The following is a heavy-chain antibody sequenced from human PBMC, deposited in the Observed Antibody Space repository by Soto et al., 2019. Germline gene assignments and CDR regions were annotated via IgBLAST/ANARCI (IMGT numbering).Heavy chain of an antibody. V-gene: IGHV1-18*01. J-gene: IGHJ3*02. CDR2: ISAYNGNT. Sequence: ASVKVSCKASGYTFTSYGISWVRQAPGQGLEWMGWISAYNGNTNYAQKLQGRVTMTTDTSTSTAYMELRSLRSDVTAVYYCARDPPQYYDFWSGYSIDAFDIWGQGTMVTVSS. CDR1: GYTFTSYG. D-gene: IGHD3-3*01. CDR3: ARDPPQYYDFWSGYSIDAFDI.